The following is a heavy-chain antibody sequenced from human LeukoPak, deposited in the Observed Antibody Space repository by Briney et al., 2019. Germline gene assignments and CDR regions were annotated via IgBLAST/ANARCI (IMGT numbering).Heavy chain of an antibody. V-gene: IGHV4-59*01. D-gene: IGHD3-9*01. CDR2: VYYSGST. CDR1: GGSISSYY. Sequence: PSETLSVTCTVSGGSISSYYWSWIRQPPGKGLEWIGYVYYSGSTYYNPSLKSRVTISVDTSKKQFSLKLTSVTTADTAVYYCARGQDLRGSPTIYPFDYWGQGTLVTVSS. CDR3: ARGQDLRGSPTIYPFDY. J-gene: IGHJ4*02.